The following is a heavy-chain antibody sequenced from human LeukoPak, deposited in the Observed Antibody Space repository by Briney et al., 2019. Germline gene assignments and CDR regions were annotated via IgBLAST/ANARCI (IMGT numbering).Heavy chain of an antibody. Sequence: GESLKISCKGSGYSFTSYWIGWVRQMPGKGLEWMGIIYPGDSDTSYSPSFQGQVTISADKSISTAYLQWSSLKASDTAMYYCARSSSSWYGGSDYWGQGTLVTVSS. CDR1: GYSFTSYW. V-gene: IGHV5-51*01. J-gene: IGHJ4*02. D-gene: IGHD6-13*01. CDR2: IYPGDSDT. CDR3: ARSSSSWYGGSDY.